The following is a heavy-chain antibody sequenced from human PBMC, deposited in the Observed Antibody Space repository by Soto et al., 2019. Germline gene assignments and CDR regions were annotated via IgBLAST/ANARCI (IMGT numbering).Heavy chain of an antibody. Sequence: SETLSLTCTVSGGSISSYYWSWIRQPPGKGLEWIGYIYYSGSTNYNPSLKSRVTISVDTSKNQFSLKLSSVTAADTAVYYCASLAYGDYVLRWGQEPLVTVSS. CDR3: ASLAYGDYVLR. CDR1: GGSISSYY. D-gene: IGHD4-17*01. J-gene: IGHJ4*02. CDR2: IYYSGST. V-gene: IGHV4-59*08.